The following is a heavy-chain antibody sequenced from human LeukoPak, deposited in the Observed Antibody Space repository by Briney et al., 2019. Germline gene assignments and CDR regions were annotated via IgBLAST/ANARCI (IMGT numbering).Heavy chain of an antibody. CDR3: ARDKNNWNYPHFDY. CDR2: ISNNGGYT. V-gene: IGHV3-23*01. D-gene: IGHD1-7*01. CDR1: GFTFSSSA. J-gene: IGHJ4*02. Sequence: GGSLRLSCAASGFTFSSSAMSWVRQAPGKGLEWVSAISNNGGYTYYADSVQGRFTISRDNSKSTLCLQMNSLRAEDTAVYYCARDKNNWNYPHFDYWGQGTLVTVSS.